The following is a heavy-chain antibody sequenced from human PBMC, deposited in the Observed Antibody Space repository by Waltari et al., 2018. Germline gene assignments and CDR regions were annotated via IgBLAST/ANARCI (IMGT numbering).Heavy chain of an antibody. Sequence: EVQLVQSGAEVKKPGATVKISCKASGYTFTDYYMHWVQQAPGKGLEWMGRVDPEDGETIYAEKFQGRVTITADTSTDTAYMELSSLRSEDTAVYYCATAGLVDFGVVRWFDPWGQGTLVTVSS. CDR3: ATAGLVDFGVVRWFDP. CDR2: VDPEDGET. V-gene: IGHV1-69-2*01. CDR1: GYTFTDYY. D-gene: IGHD3-3*01. J-gene: IGHJ5*02.